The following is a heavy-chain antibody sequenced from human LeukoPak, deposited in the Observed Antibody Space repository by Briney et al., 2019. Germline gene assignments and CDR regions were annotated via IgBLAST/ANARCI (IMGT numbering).Heavy chain of an antibody. CDR1: GFTFTSYG. D-gene: IGHD6-13*01. CDR2: ISGSGGST. V-gene: IGHV3-23*01. J-gene: IGHJ6*03. CDR3: AKAAPRAAAGTSEYYYYYYDMDV. Sequence: GGSLRLSCAASGFTFTSYGMNWVRQAPGKGLEWVSAISGSGGSTYYADSVKGRFTISRDNSKNTLYLQMNSLRAEDTAVYYCAKAAPRAAAGTSEYYYYYYDMDVWGKGTTVTISS.